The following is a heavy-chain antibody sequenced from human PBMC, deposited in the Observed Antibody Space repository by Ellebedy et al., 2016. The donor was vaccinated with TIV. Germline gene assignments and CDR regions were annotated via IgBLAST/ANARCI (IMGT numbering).Heavy chain of an antibody. V-gene: IGHV3-30*18. J-gene: IGHJ4*01. CDR1: GFTFGNYA. CDR3: AKVQYYGTGSHLPAN. Sequence: PGGSLRLSCAASGFTFGNYAMHRIRQTPGKGLEWVAVISYDGRSKYYSDSVRGRFTRSRDNSNDALYLQMDSLRTEDTAVYDCAKVQYYGTGSHLPANWGHGTLVTVSS. D-gene: IGHD3-10*01. CDR2: ISYDGRSK.